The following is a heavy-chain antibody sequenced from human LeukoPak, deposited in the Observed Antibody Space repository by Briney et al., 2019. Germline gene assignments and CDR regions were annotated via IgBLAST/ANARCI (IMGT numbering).Heavy chain of an antibody. CDR2: IYHSGST. D-gene: IGHD3-3*01. CDR1: GGSLSSGGYY. CDR3: ARHQGVVDL. Sequence: SETLSLTCTVSGGSLSSGGYYWSWIRQPPGKGLEWIGYIYHSGSTYYNPSLKSRVTISVDRSKNQFSLKLSSVTAADTAVYYCARHQGVVDLWGRGSLVTVSS. J-gene: IGHJ2*01. V-gene: IGHV4-30-2*01.